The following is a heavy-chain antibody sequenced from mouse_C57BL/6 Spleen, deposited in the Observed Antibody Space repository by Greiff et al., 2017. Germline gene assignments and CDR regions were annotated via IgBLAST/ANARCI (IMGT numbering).Heavy chain of an antibody. CDR1: GYTFTDYE. Sequence: QVQLQQSGAELVRPGASVTLSCKASGYTFTDYEMHWVKQTPVHGLEWIGAIDPETGGTAYNQKFKGKAILTADKSSSTAYMELRSLTSEDSAVYYCTREYNYIDYWGQGTTLTVSS. CDR2: IDPETGGT. D-gene: IGHD5-1*01. J-gene: IGHJ2*01. V-gene: IGHV1-15*01. CDR3: TREYNYIDY.